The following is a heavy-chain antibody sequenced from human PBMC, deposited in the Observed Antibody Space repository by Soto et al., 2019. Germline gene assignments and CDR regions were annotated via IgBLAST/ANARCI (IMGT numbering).Heavy chain of an antibody. J-gene: IGHJ6*02. CDR2: ISGGGST. V-gene: IGHV3-23*01. CDR3: AKVSLGALTFTDYYYYGLDV. Sequence: GESLKISCAASGFTFSTYAMNWVRQAPGKGLEWVSAISGGGSTYYADSVKGRVTISRDNSKNTLYLQMNSLRAEDTAVYYCAKVSLGALTFTDYYYYGLDVWGQGTTVTVSS. CDR1: GFTFSTYA. D-gene: IGHD1-26*01.